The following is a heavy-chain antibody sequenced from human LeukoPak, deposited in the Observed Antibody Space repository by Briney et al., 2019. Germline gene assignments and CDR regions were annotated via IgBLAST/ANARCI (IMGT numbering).Heavy chain of an antibody. Sequence: GASVQVSCTASGYTLTNYNISWVRQAPGQGLEWMGWINTHKGHTNFLQKFQGRVTVTTDLSTNTAHMELRRLRSDDTAVYYCAREFGHCSGDNCFYFFDLWGQGSQVIVSS. CDR1: GYTLTNYN. D-gene: IGHD2-15*01. J-gene: IGHJ4*02. CDR3: AREFGHCSGDNCFYFFDL. V-gene: IGHV1-18*01. CDR2: INTHKGHT.